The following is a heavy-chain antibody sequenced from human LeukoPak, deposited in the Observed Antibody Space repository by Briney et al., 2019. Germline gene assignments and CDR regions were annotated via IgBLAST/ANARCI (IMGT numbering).Heavy chain of an antibody. CDR1: GFAVSTRY. CDR2: TYSGGTT. J-gene: IGHJ4*02. V-gene: IGHV3-66*01. D-gene: IGHD6-13*01. CDR3: AKDAAGPEF. Sequence: PGGSVRLSCAASGFAVSTRYMSWVRQAPGKGLEWVSLTYSGGTTYYPDSVRDRFTISRDNSKNTLYLNGLRAEDTAVYYCAKDAAGPEFWGQGTLVTVSS.